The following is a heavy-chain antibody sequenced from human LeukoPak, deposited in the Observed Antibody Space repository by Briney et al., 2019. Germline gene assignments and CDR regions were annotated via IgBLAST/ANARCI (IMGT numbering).Heavy chain of an antibody. CDR1: GFTFSRFG. D-gene: IGHD3-22*01. CDR3: ARDYYYDSSGYWDYYFDY. J-gene: IGHJ4*02. V-gene: IGHV3-33*01. CDR2: IWYDGSNK. Sequence: GGSLRLSCAASGFTFSRFGMHWVRQAPGKGLEWVAVIWYDGSNKYYADSVKGRFTISRDNSKNTSYLEMNSLRAKDTAVYYCARDYYYDSSGYWDYYFDYWGQGTLVSVSS.